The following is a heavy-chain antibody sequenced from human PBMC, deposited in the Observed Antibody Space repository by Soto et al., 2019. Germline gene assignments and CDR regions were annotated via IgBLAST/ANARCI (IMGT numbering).Heavy chain of an antibody. V-gene: IGHV1-24*01. CDR1: GYTFTGYY. Sequence: GASVKVSCKASGYTFTGYYMHWVRQAPGKGLEWMGGFDPEDGETIYAQKFQGRVTMTEDTSTDTAYMELSSLRSEDTAVYYCATKGRWYVGYYYYGMDVWGQGTTVTVS. D-gene: IGHD6-13*01. CDR2: FDPEDGET. CDR3: ATKGRWYVGYYYYGMDV. J-gene: IGHJ6*02.